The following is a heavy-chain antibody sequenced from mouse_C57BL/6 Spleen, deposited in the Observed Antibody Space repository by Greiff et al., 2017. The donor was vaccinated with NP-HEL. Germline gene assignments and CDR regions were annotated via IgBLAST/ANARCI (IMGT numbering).Heavy chain of an antibody. Sequence: EVQRVESGGGLVKPGGSLKLSCAASGFTFSSYTMSWVRQTPEKRLEWVATISGGGGNTYYPDSVKGRFTISRDNAKNTLYLQMSSLRSEDTALYYCARQAIYYGNSYYFDYWGQGTTLTVSS. D-gene: IGHD2-1*01. J-gene: IGHJ2*01. V-gene: IGHV5-9*01. CDR1: GFTFSSYT. CDR3: ARQAIYYGNSYYFDY. CDR2: ISGGGGNT.